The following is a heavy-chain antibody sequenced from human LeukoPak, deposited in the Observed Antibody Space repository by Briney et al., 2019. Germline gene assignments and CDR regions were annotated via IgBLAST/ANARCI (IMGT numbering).Heavy chain of an antibody. CDR1: GYTFTGYY. CDR2: INPNSGGT. D-gene: IGHD6-25*01. V-gene: IGHV1-2*02. J-gene: IGHJ5*02. Sequence: ASVKVSCKASGYTFTGYYMHWVRQAPGQGLEWMGWINPNSGGTNYAQKFQGRVTMTRDTSISTAYMELSRLRSDDTAVYYCARPYNSGWNNWFDPWGQGTLVTVSS. CDR3: ARPYNSGWNNWFDP.